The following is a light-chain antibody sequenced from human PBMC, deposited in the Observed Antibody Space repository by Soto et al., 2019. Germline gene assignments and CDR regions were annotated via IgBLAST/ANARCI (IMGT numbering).Light chain of an antibody. V-gene: IGKV4-1*01. CDR1: QSVLYSSNNKNY. Sequence: SVITPLTDYLSVSLGERATINCNSIQSVLYSSNNKNYLAWYQQKPGQPPKLLIYWASTRESGVPDRFSGSASGTEFTLTIISLQADDFAPYYSQQEDDHPLTLGGGTRLDIK. J-gene: IGKJ4*01. CDR2: WAS. CDR3: QQEDDHPLT.